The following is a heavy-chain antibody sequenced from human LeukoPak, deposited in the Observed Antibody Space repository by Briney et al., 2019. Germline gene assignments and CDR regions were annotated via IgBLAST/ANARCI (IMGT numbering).Heavy chain of an antibody. Sequence: ASETLSLTCAVYGGSFSGYYWSWIRQPPGKGLEWIGEINHSGSTNYNPSLKSRVTISVDTSKNQFSLKLSSVTAADTAVYYCARGQYSSSCPFDYWGQGTLVTVSS. CDR1: GGSFSGYY. V-gene: IGHV4-34*01. J-gene: IGHJ4*02. CDR3: ARGQYSSSCPFDY. D-gene: IGHD6-13*01. CDR2: INHSGST.